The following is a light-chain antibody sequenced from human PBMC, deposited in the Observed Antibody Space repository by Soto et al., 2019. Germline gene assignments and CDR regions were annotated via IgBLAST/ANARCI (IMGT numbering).Light chain of an antibody. V-gene: IGKV1-33*01. CDR3: QQYDNLPIT. Sequence: DIQMTQSPSSLSASVGDRVTITCQASQDISNYLNWYQQKPGKAPKLLIYDASNLETGVPSRFSGSVSGTDFTFTISSLQPEDIATYYCQQYDNLPITFGQGTRLEL. CDR2: DAS. CDR1: QDISNY. J-gene: IGKJ5*01.